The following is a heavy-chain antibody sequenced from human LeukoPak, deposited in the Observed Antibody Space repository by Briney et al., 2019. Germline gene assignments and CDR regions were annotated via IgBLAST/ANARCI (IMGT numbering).Heavy chain of an antibody. J-gene: IGHJ4*02. CDR3: AKTPSHLKSPNFFDY. CDR1: GFTFSSYA. Sequence: PGGSTRLSCAASGFTFSSYAMSWVRQAPGKGLEWVSTIGDSTVSAYSADSVKGRFTISRDNSKNTLYLQMNSLRAEDTAVYFCAKTPSHLKSPNFFDYWGQGTLVTVSS. CDR2: IGDSTVSA. D-gene: IGHD2-15*01. V-gene: IGHV3-23*01.